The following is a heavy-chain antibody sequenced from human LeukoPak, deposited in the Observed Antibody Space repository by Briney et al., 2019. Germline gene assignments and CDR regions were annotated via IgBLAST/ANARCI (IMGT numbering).Heavy chain of an antibody. CDR2: IYYSGST. D-gene: IGHD2-15*01. Sequence: SETLSLTCAVYGGSFSGYYWSWIRQPPGKGLEWIGYIYYSGSTNYNPSLKSRVTISVDTSKNQFSLKLSSVTAADTAVYYCASFYSGGDWFDPWGQGTLVTVSS. V-gene: IGHV4-59*01. CDR1: GGSFSGYY. CDR3: ASFYSGGDWFDP. J-gene: IGHJ5*02.